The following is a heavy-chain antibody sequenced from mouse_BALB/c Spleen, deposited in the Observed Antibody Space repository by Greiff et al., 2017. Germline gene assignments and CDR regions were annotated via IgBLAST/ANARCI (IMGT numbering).Heavy chain of an antibody. Sequence: QVQLQQSGAELVRPGASVKLSCKASGYTFTSYWINWVKQRPGQGLEWIGNIYPSDSYTNYNQKFKDKATLTVDKSSSTAYMQLSSPTSEDSAVYYCTRSGSSGYYAMDYWGQGTSVTVSS. V-gene: IGHV1-69*02. J-gene: IGHJ4*01. CDR2: IYPSDSYT. D-gene: IGHD3-1*01. CDR1: GYTFTSYW. CDR3: TRSGSSGYYAMDY.